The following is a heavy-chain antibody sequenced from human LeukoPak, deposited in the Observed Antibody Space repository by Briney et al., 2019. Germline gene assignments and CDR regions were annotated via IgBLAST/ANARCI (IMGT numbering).Heavy chain of an antibody. CDR2: IESKTDGGTT. V-gene: IGHV3-15*04. CDR3: TTYGSGRKFDY. Sequence: PGGSLRLSCAASGFSFSDAWMSWVRQIPGKWLEWVGRIESKTDGGTTDYAAPVKGRFTISRDDSTNTLYLQVNSLKSEDTAVYYCTTYGSGRKFDYWGQGILVTVSS. J-gene: IGHJ4*02. D-gene: IGHD3-10*01. CDR1: GFSFSDAW.